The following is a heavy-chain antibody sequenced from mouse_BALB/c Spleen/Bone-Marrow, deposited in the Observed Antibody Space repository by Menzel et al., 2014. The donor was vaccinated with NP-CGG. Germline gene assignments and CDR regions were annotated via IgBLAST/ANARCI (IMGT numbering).Heavy chain of an antibody. J-gene: IGHJ4*01. Sequence: VKLVESGAELVRPGVSVKISCKGSGHTFTDYAMHWVKQSHAKSLEWIGLISNYYGDASYNQKFKGKATMTVDKSSSTAYMELARLTSEDSAIYYCARSGKVRNAMDYWGQGTSVTVS. D-gene: IGHD2-14*01. CDR2: ISNYYGDA. V-gene: IGHV1S137*01. CDR3: ARSGKVRNAMDY. CDR1: GHTFTDYA.